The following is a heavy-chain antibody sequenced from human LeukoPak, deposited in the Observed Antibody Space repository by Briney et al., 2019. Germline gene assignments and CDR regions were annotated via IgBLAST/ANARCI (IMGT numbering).Heavy chain of an antibody. CDR1: GFTFSSYW. D-gene: IGHD6-13*01. CDR3: ARDGWQQLAHDAFDI. CDR2: IKQDGSEK. Sequence: PGGSLRLSCAASGFTFSSYWMSWVRQAPGKGLEWVANIKQDGSEKYYVDSVKGRFTISRDNAKNSLYLQMNSLRAEDTAVYYCARDGWQQLAHDAFDIWGQGTMVTVSS. J-gene: IGHJ3*02. V-gene: IGHV3-7*01.